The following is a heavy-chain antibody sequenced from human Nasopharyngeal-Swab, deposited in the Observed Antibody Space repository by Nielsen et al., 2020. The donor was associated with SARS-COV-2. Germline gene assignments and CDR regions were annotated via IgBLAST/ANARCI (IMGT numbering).Heavy chain of an antibody. CDR3: ARGRASYYYYGMDV. V-gene: IGHV4-39*01. Sequence: WIRQPPGKGLEWIGSIYYSGSTYYNPSLKSRVTISVDTSKNQFSLKLSSVTAADTAVYYCARGRASYYYYGMDVWGQGTTVTVSS. CDR2: IYYSGST. J-gene: IGHJ6*02.